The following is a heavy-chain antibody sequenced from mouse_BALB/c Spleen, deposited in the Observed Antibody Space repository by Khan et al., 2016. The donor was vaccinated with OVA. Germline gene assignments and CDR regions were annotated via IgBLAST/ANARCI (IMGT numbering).Heavy chain of an antibody. J-gene: IGHJ3*01. CDR1: GYIFTSYY. CDR3: TRSGYGTFAY. V-gene: IGHV1S81*02. Sequence: QVQLKQSGAELVKPGASVKLSCKASGYIFTSYYMYWVKQRPGKGLEWIGEINPNNGDVNFNEKFKSKAALTVDTSSITAYMQLSSLTSEDSAVYYCTRSGYGTFAYWGQGTLVTVAA. D-gene: IGHD2-1*01. CDR2: INPNNGDV.